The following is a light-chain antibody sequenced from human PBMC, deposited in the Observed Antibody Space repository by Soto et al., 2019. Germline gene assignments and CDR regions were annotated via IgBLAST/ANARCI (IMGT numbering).Light chain of an antibody. V-gene: IGKV3-11*01. CDR3: QQRSNWPPKYT. CDR2: DAS. Sequence: EIVLTQSPATLSLSPGERATLSCRASQSVTSYLDWYQQKPGQAPRLLIYDASNRATGIPARFSGSGSGTDFTLTISSLETEDFAVYYCQQRSNWPPKYTFGQGTKLEIK. J-gene: IGKJ2*01. CDR1: QSVTSY.